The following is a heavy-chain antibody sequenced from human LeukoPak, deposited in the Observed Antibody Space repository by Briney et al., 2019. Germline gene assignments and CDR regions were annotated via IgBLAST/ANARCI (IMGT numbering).Heavy chain of an antibody. J-gene: IGHJ4*02. D-gene: IGHD2-15*01. CDR3: ARAKYCSGGSCYAEY. CDR1: GYSFTTYW. Sequence: GESLKISCEASGYSFTTYWIGWVRQMPGKGLEWMGIIYPGDSDTRYSPSFQGQVTISADKSISTAYLQWSSLKVSDTAMYYCARAKYCSGGSCYAEYWGQGTLVTVSS. V-gene: IGHV5-51*01. CDR2: IYPGDSDT.